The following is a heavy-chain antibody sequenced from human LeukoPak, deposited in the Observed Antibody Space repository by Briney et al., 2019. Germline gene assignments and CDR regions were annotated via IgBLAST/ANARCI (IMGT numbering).Heavy chain of an antibody. V-gene: IGHV3-66*01. CDR3: ARDSWELPASFDY. J-gene: IGHJ4*02. D-gene: IGHD1-26*01. CDR2: IYSGGST. CDR1: GFTFSAYA. Sequence: PGGSLRLSCEASGFTFSAYAMTWVRQAPGKGLEWVSVIYSGGSTYYADSVKGRFTISRDNSKNTLYLQMNSLRAEDTAVYYCARDSWELPASFDYWGQGTLVTVSS.